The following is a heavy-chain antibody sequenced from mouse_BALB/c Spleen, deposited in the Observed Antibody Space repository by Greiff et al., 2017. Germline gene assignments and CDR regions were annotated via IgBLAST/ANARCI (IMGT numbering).Heavy chain of an antibody. CDR1: GFTFSSYT. Sequence: EVQRVESGGGLVQPGGSLKLSCAASGFTFSSYTMSWVRQTPEKRLEWVAYISNGGGSTYYPDTVKGRFTISRDNAKNTLYLQMSSLKSEDTAMYYCARRGTRYAMDYWGQGTSVTVSS. D-gene: IGHD3-3*01. J-gene: IGHJ4*01. CDR2: ISNGGGST. CDR3: ARRGTRYAMDY. V-gene: IGHV5-12-2*01.